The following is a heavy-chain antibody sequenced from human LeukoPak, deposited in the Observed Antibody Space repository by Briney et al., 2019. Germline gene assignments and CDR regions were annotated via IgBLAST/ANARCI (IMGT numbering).Heavy chain of an antibody. CDR3: AREWATVTTFTYVNYFDY. Sequence: PSETLSLTCTVSGGSISSGDYYWSWIRQPPGKGLEWIGYIYYSGSTYYNPSLKSRVTISVDTSKNQFSLKLSSVTAADTAVYYCAREWATVTTFTYVNYFDYWGQGTLVTVSS. J-gene: IGHJ4*02. D-gene: IGHD4-17*01. V-gene: IGHV4-30-4*01. CDR2: IYYSGST. CDR1: GGSISSGDYY.